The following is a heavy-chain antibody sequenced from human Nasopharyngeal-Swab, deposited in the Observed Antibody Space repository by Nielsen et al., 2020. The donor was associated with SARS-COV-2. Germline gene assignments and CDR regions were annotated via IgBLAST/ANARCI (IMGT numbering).Heavy chain of an antibody. V-gene: IGHV1-69*13. CDR1: GGTFSSYG. CDR2: IIPIFGTA. D-gene: IGHD3-10*01. Sequence: SVKVSCKASGGTFSSYGISWVRQAPGQGLEWMGGIIPIFGTANYAQKFQGRVTITADESTSTAYMELSSLRSEDTAVYYCASDSRGASLYYYYYYGMDVWGQGTTVTVSS. CDR3: ASDSRGASLYYYYYYGMDV. J-gene: IGHJ6*02.